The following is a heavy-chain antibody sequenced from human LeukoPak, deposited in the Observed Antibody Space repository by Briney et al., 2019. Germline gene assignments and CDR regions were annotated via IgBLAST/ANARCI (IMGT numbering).Heavy chain of an antibody. Sequence: PGGSLRRSCAASGFTFSSYWMHWVRQAPGKGLVWVSRINSDGSSTSYADSVKGRFTISRDNAKNTLYLQMNSLRAEDTAVYYCAREGPVAATVDYYYYYGMDVWGQGTTVTVSS. J-gene: IGHJ6*02. V-gene: IGHV3-74*01. D-gene: IGHD2-15*01. CDR2: INSDGSST. CDR3: AREGPVAATVDYYYYYGMDV. CDR1: GFTFSSYW.